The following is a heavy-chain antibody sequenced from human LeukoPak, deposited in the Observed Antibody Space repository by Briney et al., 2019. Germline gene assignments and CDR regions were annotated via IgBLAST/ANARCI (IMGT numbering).Heavy chain of an antibody. CDR2: MNPNSGNT. Sequence: ASVKVSCKASGYTFTSYDINWVRQATGQGLEWMGWMNPNSGNTGYAQKFQGRVTMTRNTSISTAYMELSSLRSEDTAVYYCAREAGQQLVRGTFVEYFDYWGQGTLVTVSS. CDR3: AREAGQQLVRGTFVEYFDY. CDR1: GYTFTSYD. J-gene: IGHJ4*02. D-gene: IGHD6-13*01. V-gene: IGHV1-8*01.